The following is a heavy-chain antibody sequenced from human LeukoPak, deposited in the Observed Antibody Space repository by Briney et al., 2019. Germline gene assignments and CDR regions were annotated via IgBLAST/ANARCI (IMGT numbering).Heavy chain of an antibody. J-gene: IGHJ4*02. CDR3: ARRRYCSGGSCYTAYYFDY. Sequence: GESLKISCKGSGYSFTSYWIGWVRQMPGKGLEWMGIIYPGDSDTRYSPSFQGQVTISADMSISTAYLQWSSLKASDTAMYYCARRRYCSGGSCYTAYYFDYWGQGTLVTVSS. CDR1: GYSFTSYW. CDR2: IYPGDSDT. D-gene: IGHD2-15*01. V-gene: IGHV5-51*01.